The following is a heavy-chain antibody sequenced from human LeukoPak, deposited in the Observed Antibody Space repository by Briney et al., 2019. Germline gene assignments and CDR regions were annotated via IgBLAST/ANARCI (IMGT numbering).Heavy chain of an antibody. D-gene: IGHD6-13*01. CDR2: ISWNSGSI. J-gene: IGHJ4*02. V-gene: IGHV3-9*01. CDR3: AKDIGSSWYGSFDY. CDR1: GFTFDDYA. Sequence: GRSLRLSCAASGFTFDDYAMHWVRQAPGKGLEWVSGISWNSGSISYADSVKGRFTISRDNAKNSLYLQMNSLRAEDTALYYCAKDIGSSWYGSFDYWGQGTLVTVSS.